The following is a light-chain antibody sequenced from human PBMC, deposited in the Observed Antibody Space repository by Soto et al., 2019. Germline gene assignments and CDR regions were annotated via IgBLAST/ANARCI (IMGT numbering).Light chain of an antibody. CDR1: QSVSIN. J-gene: IGKJ3*01. V-gene: IGKV3D-15*01. CDR2: GAA. Sequence: EVVLTQSPATLSVSPGVRATLSCRASQSVSINFAWYQQKPGPGPSRLIHGAATRGTGIPTRFSGSGSATDSTITNSRQQAEDFAVYYRQQYNDSPSFGHGSKVDF. CDR3: QQYNDSPS.